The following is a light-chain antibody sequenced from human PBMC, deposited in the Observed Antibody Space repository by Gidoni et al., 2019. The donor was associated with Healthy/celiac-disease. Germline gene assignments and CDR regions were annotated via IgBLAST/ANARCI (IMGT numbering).Light chain of an antibody. V-gene: IGKV3D-15*01. CDR3: QQYNNSPLT. CDR1: QSVSSN. J-gene: IGKJ4*01. CDR2: GAS. Sequence: DILMTQSPATLSVSPGERATLSCRASQSVSSNLAWYQQKPGQAPRLLIYGASTRATGIPARFSGSGSGTEFTLTISSLQSEDFAVYYCQQYNNSPLTFGGGTKVEIK.